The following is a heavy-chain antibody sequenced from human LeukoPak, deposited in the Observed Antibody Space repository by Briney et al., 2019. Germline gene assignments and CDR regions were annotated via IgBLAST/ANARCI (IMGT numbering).Heavy chain of an antibody. CDR3: AKAGAVVVAAKAFDY. Sequence: GGSLRLSCAASGFTFSSYWMSWVRQAPGKGLEWVANIKQDGSEKYYVDSVKGRFTISRDNAKNSLYLQMNSLRAEDTAVYYCAKAGAVVVAAKAFDYWGQGTLVTVSS. J-gene: IGHJ4*02. CDR2: IKQDGSEK. CDR1: GFTFSSYW. V-gene: IGHV3-7*03. D-gene: IGHD2-15*01.